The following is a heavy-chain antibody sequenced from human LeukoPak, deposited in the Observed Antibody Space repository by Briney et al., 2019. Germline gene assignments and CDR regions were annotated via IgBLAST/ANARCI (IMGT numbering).Heavy chain of an antibody. CDR2: IRQDGGDK. J-gene: IGHJ4*02. CDR1: GFTFSNYW. D-gene: IGHD2/OR15-2a*01. V-gene: IGHV3-7*03. CDR3: ARVIVTVPGQSDYFDY. Sequence: GGSLRLSCATSGFTFSNYWMCWVRQAPGKGLEWVANIRQDGGDKYYADSVKGRFTISRGNAKNSLYLQMNSLRAEDTAVYSRARVIVTVPGQSDYFDYWGQGTLVTFSS.